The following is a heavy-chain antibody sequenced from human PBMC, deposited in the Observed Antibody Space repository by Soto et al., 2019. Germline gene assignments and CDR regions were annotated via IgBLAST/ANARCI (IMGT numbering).Heavy chain of an antibody. J-gene: IGHJ5*02. D-gene: IGHD3-22*01. V-gene: IGHV4-38-2*02. Sequence: PETLSPTSPFSGYSIRIGYYEVWIRQPPVKGLEWVGSIYHSGIIYYNPSLKSRVTISVDTSKNQFSLELTSVNAADTAVYYCARDYDYFYDSSNLYSRPFAAWAQGALVTVS. CDR1: GYSIRIGYY. CDR3: ARDYDYFYDSSNLYSRPFAA. CDR2: IYHSGII.